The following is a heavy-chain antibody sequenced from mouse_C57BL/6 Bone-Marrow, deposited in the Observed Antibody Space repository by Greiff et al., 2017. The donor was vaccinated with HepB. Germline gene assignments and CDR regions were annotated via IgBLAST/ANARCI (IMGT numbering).Heavy chain of an antibody. J-gene: IGHJ2*01. CDR3: TRLGITPVVAPRFDY. CDR1: GYTFTDYE. D-gene: IGHD1-1*01. Sequence: QVQLQQSGAELVRPGASVTLSCKASGYTFTDYEMHWVKQTPVHGLEWIGAIDPETGGTAYNQKFKGKAILTADKSSSPAYMELRSLTSEDSAVYYCTRLGITPVVAPRFDYWGQGTTLTVSS. V-gene: IGHV1-15*01. CDR2: IDPETGGT.